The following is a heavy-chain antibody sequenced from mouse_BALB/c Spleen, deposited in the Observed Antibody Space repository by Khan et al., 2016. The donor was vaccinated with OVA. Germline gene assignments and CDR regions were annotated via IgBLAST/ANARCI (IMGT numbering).Heavy chain of an antibody. Sequence: EVQLVESGPGLVKPSQSLSLTCTDTGYTITSDYAWNWNRQSPGNKQELMGNISSNGSANYNPSLQTRTSITRDTSENQFFLQLNSVTTEDSATYYCARRYYYGHWYFDVWGAGTTVTVSS. CDR1: GYTITSDYA. V-gene: IGHV3-2*02. CDR3: ARRYYYGHWYFDV. J-gene: IGHJ1*01. CDR2: ISSNGSA. D-gene: IGHD1-1*01.